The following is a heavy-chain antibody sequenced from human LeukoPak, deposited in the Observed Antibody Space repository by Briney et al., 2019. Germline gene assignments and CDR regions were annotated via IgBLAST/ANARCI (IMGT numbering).Heavy chain of an antibody. CDR1: GFTFSSYS. CDR2: ISTSSSYI. Sequence: PGGSLRLSCAASGFTFSSYSMNWVRQAPGKGLEWVSSISTSSSYIHYADSVKGRFTISRDNAKNSLYLQMNSLRAEDTAVYYCAREGVHAFDIWGQGTMVTVSS. CDR3: AREGVHAFDI. J-gene: IGHJ3*02. V-gene: IGHV3-21*01.